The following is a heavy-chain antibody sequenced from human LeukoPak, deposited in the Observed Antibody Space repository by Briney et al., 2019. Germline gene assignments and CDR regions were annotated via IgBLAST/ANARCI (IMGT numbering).Heavy chain of an antibody. D-gene: IGHD5-12*01. CDR3: ARGEYSGYDVDVFDY. Sequence: GASVKVSCKASGYTFTSYGISWVRQAPGQGLEWMGWISAYNGNTNYAQKLQGRVTMTTGTSTSTAYMELRSLRSDDTAVYYCARGEYSGYDVDVFDYWGQGTLVTVSS. CDR2: ISAYNGNT. V-gene: IGHV1-18*01. CDR1: GYTFTSYG. J-gene: IGHJ4*02.